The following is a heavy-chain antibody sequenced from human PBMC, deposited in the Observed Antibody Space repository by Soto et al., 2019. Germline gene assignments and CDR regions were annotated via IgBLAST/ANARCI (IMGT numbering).Heavy chain of an antibody. CDR2: IVVGSGNT. CDR3: AAEWDLDVDTAMGQDPPYYYYYGMDV. V-gene: IGHV1-58*01. D-gene: IGHD5-18*01. Sequence: GASVKVSCKASGFTFTSSAVQWVRQARGQRLEWIGWIVVGSGNTNYAQKFQERVTITRDMSTSTAYMELSSLRSEDTAVYYCAAEWDLDVDTAMGQDPPYYYYYGMDVWGQGTTVTVSS. J-gene: IGHJ6*02. CDR1: GFTFTSSA.